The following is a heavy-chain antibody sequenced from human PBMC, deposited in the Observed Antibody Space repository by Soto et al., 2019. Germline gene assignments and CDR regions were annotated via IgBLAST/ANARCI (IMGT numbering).Heavy chain of an antibody. J-gene: IGHJ6*02. D-gene: IGHD6-19*01. CDR2: INHSASI. CDR1: GGSFSGYY. V-gene: IGHV4-34*01. Sequence: SETLSLTCAVYGGSFSGYYRSWIRQPPGKGLEWIGEINHSASINYNPSLRGRVTLSVDTSTNQVSLKLASVTAADTAVYYCARDREAGYNFYYGMDVWGQGTTVTVSS. CDR3: ARDREAGYNFYYGMDV.